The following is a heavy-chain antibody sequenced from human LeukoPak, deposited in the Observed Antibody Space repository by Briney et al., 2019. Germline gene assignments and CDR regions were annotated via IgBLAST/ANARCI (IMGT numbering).Heavy chain of an antibody. CDR3: AKARGYSSSWYPNYYYGMDV. J-gene: IGHJ6*02. CDR1: GFTFSSYG. D-gene: IGHD6-13*01. Sequence: GGSLRLSCAASGFTFSSYGMHWVRQAPGKGLEWVAVISYDGSNKYYADSVKGRSTISRDNSKNTLYLQMNSLRAEDTAVYYCAKARGYSSSWYPNYYYGMDVWGQGTTVTVSS. CDR2: ISYDGSNK. V-gene: IGHV3-30*18.